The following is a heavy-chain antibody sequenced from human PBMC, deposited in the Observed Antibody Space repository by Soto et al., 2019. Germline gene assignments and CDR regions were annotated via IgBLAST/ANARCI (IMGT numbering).Heavy chain of an antibody. CDR2: ISAYNGNT. V-gene: IGHV1-18*01. D-gene: IGHD3-16*01. J-gene: IGHJ6*02. CDR3: ARGHVLLNLYYYYYGMDV. CDR1: GYTFTSYG. Sequence: QVQLVQSGAEVKKPGASVKVSCKASGYTFTSYGISWVRQAPGQGLEWMGWISAYNGNTNYAQKLQGRVTMTTDTATRTAYMELRSLRSDDTAVYYCARGHVLLNLYYYYYGMDVWGQGTTVTVSS.